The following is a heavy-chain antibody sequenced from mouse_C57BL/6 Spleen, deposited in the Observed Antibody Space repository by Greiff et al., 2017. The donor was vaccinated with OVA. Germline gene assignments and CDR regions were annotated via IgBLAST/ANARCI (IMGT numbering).Heavy chain of an antibody. J-gene: IGHJ2*01. V-gene: IGHV1-82*01. CDR1: GYAFSSSW. CDR3: ARGYGNLYYFDY. D-gene: IGHD2-1*01. Sequence: VMLVESGPELVKPGASVKISCKASGYAFSSSWMNWVKQRPGKGLEWIGRIYPGDGDTNYNGKFKGKATLTADKSSSTAYMQLSSLTSEDSAVYFCARGYGNLYYFDYWGQGTTLTVSS. CDR2: IYPGDGDT.